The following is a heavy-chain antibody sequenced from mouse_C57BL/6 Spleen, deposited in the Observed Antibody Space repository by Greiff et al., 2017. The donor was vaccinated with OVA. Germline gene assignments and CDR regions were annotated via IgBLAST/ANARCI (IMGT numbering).Heavy chain of an antibody. J-gene: IGHJ3*01. D-gene: IGHD3-2*02. CDR3: ARDSSGSPFGY. CDR1: GYAFSSSW. V-gene: IGHV1-82*01. Sequence: VKLQESGPELVKPGASVKISCKASGYAFSSSWMNWVKQRPGKGLEWIGRIYPGDGDTNYNGKFKGKATLTADKSSSTAYMQLSSLTSEDSAVYFCARDSSGSPFGYWGQGTLVTVSA. CDR2: IYPGDGDT.